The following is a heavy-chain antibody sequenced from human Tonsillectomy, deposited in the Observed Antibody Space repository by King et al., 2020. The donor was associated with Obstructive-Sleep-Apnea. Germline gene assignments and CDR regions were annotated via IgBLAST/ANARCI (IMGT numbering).Heavy chain of an antibody. CDR1: GFTFSDHY. J-gene: IGHJ4*02. CDR3: ARPSNSGWYYLDY. Sequence: VQLVESGGGLVKPGGSLRLSCAASGFTFSDHYMSWIRPAPGKGLEWLSYISSSGSTIYYADSVKGRFTISRANAKNSLYLQINSLRAEDTAVYYCARPSNSGWYYLDYWGQGTLVTVSS. V-gene: IGHV3-11*01. CDR2: ISSSGSTI. D-gene: IGHD6-19*01.